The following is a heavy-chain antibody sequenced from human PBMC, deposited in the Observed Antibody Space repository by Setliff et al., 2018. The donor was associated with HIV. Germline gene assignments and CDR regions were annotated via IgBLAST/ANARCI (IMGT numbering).Heavy chain of an antibody. CDR2: IRYDGRNK. Sequence: PGGSLRLSCAASGFTFSRYGLHWVRQAPGKGLNWVTFIRYDGRNKFYADSVKGRFTISRDNSKNTLYLQMDSLTVEDTAVYYCASANDYGDYGGMDVWGQGTTVTSP. CDR3: ASANDYGDYGGMDV. D-gene: IGHD4-17*01. CDR1: GFTFSRYG. V-gene: IGHV3-30*02. J-gene: IGHJ6*02.